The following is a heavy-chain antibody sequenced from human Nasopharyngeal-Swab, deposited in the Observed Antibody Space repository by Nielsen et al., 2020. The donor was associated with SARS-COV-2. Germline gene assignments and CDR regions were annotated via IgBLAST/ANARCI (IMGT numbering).Heavy chain of an antibody. D-gene: IGHD3-3*01. V-gene: IGHV1-24*01. Sequence: ASVKVSCKVSGYTLTVLPIHWVRQAPGKGLEWMGTVVPEDGEPIYAQNFQGRVTMTEDTSTYTAYLELSSLRSEDTAVYYCASEGSGAFGVVIYAFDLWGPGTLVTVSS. CDR1: GYTLTVLP. CDR2: VVPEDGEP. CDR3: ASEGSGAFGVVIYAFDL. J-gene: IGHJ3*01.